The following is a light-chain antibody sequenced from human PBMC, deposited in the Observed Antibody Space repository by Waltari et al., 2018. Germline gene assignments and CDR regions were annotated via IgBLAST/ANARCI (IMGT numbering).Light chain of an antibody. J-gene: IGLJ2*01. V-gene: IGLV2-14*01. CDR1: SSDVGGYNY. CDR3: SSYTSTDVV. CDR2: DVS. Sequence: QSALTQPASVSGSPGQSITISCTGTSSDVGGYNYVSWYQQHPGKAPKLMLYDVSNRPSGVSIRFSGSKSGNMASLTISGLQAEDEADYYCSSYTSTDVVFGGGTKLTVL.